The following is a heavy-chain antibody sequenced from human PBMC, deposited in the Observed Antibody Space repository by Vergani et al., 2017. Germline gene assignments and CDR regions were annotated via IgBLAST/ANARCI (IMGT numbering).Heavy chain of an antibody. V-gene: IGHV3-30-3*01. CDR3: ARDLYCGGDCYTFDY. J-gene: IGHJ4*02. CDR1: GFTFSSYA. D-gene: IGHD2-21*01. Sequence: QVQLVESGGGVVQPGRSLRLSCAASGFTFSSYAMHWVRQAPGKGLEWVAVISYDGSNKYYADSVKGRFTISRDNSKNTLYLQMNSLRAEDTAVYYCARDLYCGGDCYTFDYWGQGTLVTVSS. CDR2: ISYDGSNK.